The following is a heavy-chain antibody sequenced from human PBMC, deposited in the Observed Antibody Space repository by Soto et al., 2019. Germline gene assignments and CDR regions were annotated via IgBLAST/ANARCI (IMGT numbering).Heavy chain of an antibody. CDR2: MNPNSGNR. CDR1: GYTFTSYD. CDR3: ARVGRRYYYYMAV. V-gene: IGHV1-8*01. J-gene: IGHJ6*03. D-gene: IGHD2-15*01. Sequence: ASVKASCKTSGYTFTSYDINWVRQATGQGLEWMGWMNPNSGNRVYAQKFQGRVTMTRNTSISTAYMELSSLRSEDTAVYYCARVGRRYYYYMAVWGKGTTDTVSS.